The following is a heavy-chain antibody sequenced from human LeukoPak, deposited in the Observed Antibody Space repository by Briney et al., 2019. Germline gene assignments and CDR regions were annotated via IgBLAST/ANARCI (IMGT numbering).Heavy chain of an antibody. CDR2: IYYSGST. D-gene: IGHD3-22*01. Sequence: SETLSLTCTVSGGSISSYYWSWIRQPPGKGLEWIGYIYYSGSTNYNPSLKSRVTISVDTSKNQFSLKLSSVTAADTAVYYCAREGVSWYESSGRSPRFYYWAPRTLV. J-gene: IGHJ4*01. V-gene: IGHV4-59*01. CDR1: GGSISSYY. CDR3: AREGVSWYESSGRSPRFYY.